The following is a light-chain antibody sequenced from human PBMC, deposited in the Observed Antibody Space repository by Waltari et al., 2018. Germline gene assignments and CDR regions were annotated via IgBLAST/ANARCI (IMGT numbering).Light chain of an antibody. CDR2: VNSDGRH. CDR3: QAGCHGTWV. V-gene: IGLV4-69*01. J-gene: IGLJ3*02. Sequence: QLVLTQSPSASAPLVASVKLTGTLSSGHTNNIITWQQKHPKNGPRYLTKVNSDGRHNKADKFPERFSGSSSGAERYLTSSSLQSEDEADYFGQAGCHGTWVFGGGTKLTVL. CDR1: SGHTNNI.